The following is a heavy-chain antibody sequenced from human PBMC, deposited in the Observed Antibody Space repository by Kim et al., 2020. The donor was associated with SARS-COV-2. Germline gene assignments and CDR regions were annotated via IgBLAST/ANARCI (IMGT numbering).Heavy chain of an antibody. Sequence: GGSLRLSCAASGFTLNNYWMHWVRQGPGPGLVWVSRIDGDGSTTSYSDSVKGRFTMSIDTAKNTLFLNMNSLRVEDSAVYFCARVGYGGSWTPFDSWGHGTLVTVSS. J-gene: IGHJ4*01. D-gene: IGHD6-13*01. CDR3: ARVGYGGSWTPFDS. CDR2: IDGDGSTT. V-gene: IGHV3-74*01. CDR1: GFTLNNYW.